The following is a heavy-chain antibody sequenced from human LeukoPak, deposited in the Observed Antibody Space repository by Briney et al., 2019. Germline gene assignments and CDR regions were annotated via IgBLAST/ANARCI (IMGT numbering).Heavy chain of an antibody. V-gene: IGHV1-69*02. CDR3: ARDIAARKVAHMDFQH. CDR1: GGTFSSYT. CDR2: IIPILGIA. D-gene: IGHD6-6*01. Sequence: ASVKVSCKASGGTFSSYTISWVRQAPGQGLEWMGRIIPILGIANYAQKFQGRVTITADKSTSTAYMELSSLRSEDTAVYYCARDIAARKVAHMDFQHWGQGTLVTVSS. J-gene: IGHJ1*01.